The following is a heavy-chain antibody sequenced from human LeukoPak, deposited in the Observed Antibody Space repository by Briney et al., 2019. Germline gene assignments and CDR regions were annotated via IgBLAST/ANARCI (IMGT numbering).Heavy chain of an antibody. V-gene: IGHV3-23*01. Sequence: GGSLRLSCAASGFTFTSYAMTWVRQAPGKGLEWVSTISGSGGSTYYADSVKGRFTISKDNSKNTLYLQMNSLRAEDTAVYYCAKDPVPEKYYYDSSGPEDGMDVWGRGTTVTVSS. J-gene: IGHJ6*02. CDR3: AKDPVPEKYYYDSSGPEDGMDV. CDR1: GFTFTSYA. CDR2: ISGSGGST. D-gene: IGHD3-22*01.